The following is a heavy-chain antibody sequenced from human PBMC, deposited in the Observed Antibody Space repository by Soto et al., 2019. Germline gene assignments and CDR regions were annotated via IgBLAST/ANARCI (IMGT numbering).Heavy chain of an antibody. Sequence: SETLSLTWTVSGGSISSGGYYWSWIRQHPGKGLEWIGYIYYSGSTYYNPSLKSRVTISVDTSKNQFSLKLSSVTAADTAVYYCARGSEDYSDAYYYYGMDVWGQGTTVTVSS. V-gene: IGHV4-31*02. J-gene: IGHJ6*02. CDR1: GGSISSGGYY. CDR3: ARGSEDYSDAYYYYGMDV. D-gene: IGHD4-17*01. CDR2: IYYSGST.